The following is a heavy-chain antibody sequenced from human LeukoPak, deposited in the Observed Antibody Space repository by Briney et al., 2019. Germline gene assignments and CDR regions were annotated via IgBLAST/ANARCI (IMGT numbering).Heavy chain of an antibody. Sequence: SETLSPTCTVSGGSISNYYWSWIRQPPGKGLEWIGYIFYSGSTNYNPSLKSRVTFSIDTSKNQFSLRLSSVTAADTAVYYCARYSLSAAALEDNWFDPWGQGTLVTVSS. CDR1: GGSISNYY. V-gene: IGHV4-59*01. D-gene: IGHD2-2*01. CDR3: ARYSLSAAALEDNWFDP. CDR2: IFYSGST. J-gene: IGHJ5*02.